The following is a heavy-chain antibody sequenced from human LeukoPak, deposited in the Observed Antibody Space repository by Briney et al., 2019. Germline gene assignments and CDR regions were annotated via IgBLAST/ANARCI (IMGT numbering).Heavy chain of an antibody. D-gene: IGHD5-12*01. CDR3: AKGNSGSYSLDWFDP. J-gene: IGHJ5*02. CDR1: GFTFDDYA. CDR2: ISWNSGTI. V-gene: IGHV3-9*03. Sequence: GRSLRLSCAASGFTFDDYAMHWVRQAPGEGLEWVSGISWNSGTIGYADSVKGRFTISRDNAKNSLYLQMNSLRAEDMAFYYCAKGNSGSYSLDWFDPWGQGTLVTVSS.